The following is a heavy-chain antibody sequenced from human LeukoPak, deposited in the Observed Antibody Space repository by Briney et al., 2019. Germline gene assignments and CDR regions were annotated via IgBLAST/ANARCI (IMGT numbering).Heavy chain of an antibody. Sequence: GGSLRLSCAASGFTFSSYSMNWVRQAPGEGLEWVSYISSSSSTIYYADSVKGRFTISRDNAKNSLYLQMNSLRAEDTAVYYCARGVVVAATRPYYFDYWGQGTLVTVSS. CDR3: ARGVVVAATRPYYFDY. J-gene: IGHJ4*02. CDR1: GFTFSSYS. D-gene: IGHD2-15*01. CDR2: ISSSSSTI. V-gene: IGHV3-48*01.